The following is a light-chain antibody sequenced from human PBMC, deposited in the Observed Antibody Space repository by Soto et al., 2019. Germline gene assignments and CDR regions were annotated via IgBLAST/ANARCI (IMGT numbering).Light chain of an antibody. J-gene: IGLJ2*01. CDR1: SSNIGAGFD. Sequence: QPVLTQPPSVSGAPGQRVTISCTGSSSNIGAGFDVHWYHQIAGTAPKLLIYRNNQRPSGVPDRFSGSKSGTSASLAISGLRSEDEADYYCAAWDDSLSGVVFGGGTKLTVL. CDR3: AAWDDSLSGVV. V-gene: IGLV1-47*01. CDR2: RNN.